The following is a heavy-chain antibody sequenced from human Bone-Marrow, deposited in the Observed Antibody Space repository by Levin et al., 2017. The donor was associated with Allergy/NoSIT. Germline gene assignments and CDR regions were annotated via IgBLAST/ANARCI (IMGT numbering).Heavy chain of an antibody. CDR1: GFTFSSYG. CDR3: ARDREMATISFNFDY. J-gene: IGHJ4*02. Sequence: SLRLSCAASGFTFSSYGMHWVRQAPGKGLEWVAVIWYDGSNKYYADSVKGRFTISRDNSKNTLYLQMNSLRAEDTAVYYCARDREMATISFNFDYWGQGTLVTVSS. D-gene: IGHD5-24*01. CDR2: IWYDGSNK. V-gene: IGHV3-33*01.